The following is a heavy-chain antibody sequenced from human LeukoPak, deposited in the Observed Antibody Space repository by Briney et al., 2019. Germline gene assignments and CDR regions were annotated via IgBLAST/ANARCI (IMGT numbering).Heavy chain of an antibody. D-gene: IGHD3-22*01. CDR2: LSSSGSTT. J-gene: IGHJ3*02. V-gene: IGHV3-48*03. Sequence: PGGSLRLSCAASGLSISNYEMNWVRQAPGKGLEWVSSLSSSGSTTYYADSVKGRFTISRDNAKNSLYLQMNSLRAEDTAVYYCARGNYYENSGYWVLSAFDIWGQGTMVTVSS. CDR3: ARGNYYENSGYWVLSAFDI. CDR1: GLSISNYE.